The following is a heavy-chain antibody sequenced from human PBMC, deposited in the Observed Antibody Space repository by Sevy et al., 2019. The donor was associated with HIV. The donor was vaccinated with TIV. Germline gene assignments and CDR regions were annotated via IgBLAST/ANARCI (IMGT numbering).Heavy chain of an antibody. Sequence: ASVKVSCKASGFNFASYDIYWVRQATGQGLEWMGWMNTNTGNTGFAQKFQGRVTMTRNTSITTAYMELSNLRSEDTAVYYCARVSGWHLRYGMDVWGQGTTVTGSS. V-gene: IGHV1-8*02. D-gene: IGHD6-19*01. CDR1: GFNFASYD. CDR3: ARVSGWHLRYGMDV. J-gene: IGHJ6*02. CDR2: MNTNTGNT.